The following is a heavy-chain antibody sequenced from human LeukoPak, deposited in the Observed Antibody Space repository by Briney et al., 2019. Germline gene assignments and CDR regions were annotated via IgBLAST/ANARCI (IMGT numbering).Heavy chain of an antibody. V-gene: IGHV1-2*02. CDR3: ARVPKVVTPMFDY. D-gene: IGHD4-23*01. CDR2: INPNSGGT. J-gene: IGHJ4*02. Sequence: ALVKVSCKASGYTFTGYYMHWVRQAPGQGLEWMGWINPNSGGTNYAQKFQGRVTMTRDTSISTAYMELSRLRSDDTAVYYCARVPKVVTPMFDYWGQGTLVTVSS. CDR1: GYTFTGYY.